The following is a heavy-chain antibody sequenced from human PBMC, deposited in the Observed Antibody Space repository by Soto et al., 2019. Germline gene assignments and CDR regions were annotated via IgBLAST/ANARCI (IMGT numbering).Heavy chain of an antibody. CDR2: ISSSGSTI. CDR3: ARLDEGLATPFDY. V-gene: IGHV3-48*03. D-gene: IGHD3-9*01. Sequence: GGSLRLSCAASGFTFRSYEMNWVRQAPGKGLEGVSYISSSGSTIYYADSVKGRFTISRDNAKNSLYLQMNSLRAEDTAVYYGARLDEGLATPFDYWGQGTLVTVSS. CDR1: GFTFRSYE. J-gene: IGHJ4*02.